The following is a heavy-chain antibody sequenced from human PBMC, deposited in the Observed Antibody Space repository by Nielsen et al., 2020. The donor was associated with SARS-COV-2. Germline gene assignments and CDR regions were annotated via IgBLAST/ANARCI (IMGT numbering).Heavy chain of an antibody. Sequence: ASVKVSCKTSGYTFNNHDINWVRQAAGQGLEWMGWMNPNSGNTGYAQKFQGRVTMTRDTSASTVYMELSRLRSEDTAVYYCARAPSDFYGMDVWGQGTTVTVSS. V-gene: IGHV1-8*01. CDR3: ARAPSDFYGMDV. J-gene: IGHJ6*02. CDR1: GYTFNNHD. CDR2: MNPNSGNT.